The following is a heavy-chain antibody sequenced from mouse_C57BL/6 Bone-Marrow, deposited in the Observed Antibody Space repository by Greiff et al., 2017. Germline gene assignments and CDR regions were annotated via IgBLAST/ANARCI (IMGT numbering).Heavy chain of an antibody. Sequence: EVQVVESGGGLVQPKGSLKLSCAASGFTFNTYAMHWVRQAPGKGLEWVARIRSKSSNSATYYADTVKDRFTISRDDSQRMLYLQMNNLKKEDTAVYYCVRNYELAYWGQGTLVTVSA. D-gene: IGHD2-4*01. V-gene: IGHV10-3*01. CDR3: VRNYELAY. CDR2: IRSKSSNSAT. J-gene: IGHJ3*01. CDR1: GFTFNTYA.